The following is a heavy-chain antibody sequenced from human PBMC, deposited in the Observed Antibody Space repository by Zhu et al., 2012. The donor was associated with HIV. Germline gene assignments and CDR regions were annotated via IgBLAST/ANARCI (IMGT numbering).Heavy chain of an antibody. J-gene: IGHJ6*02. CDR3: ARELGAVTGRVYYYGMDV. CDR2: IYSSGST. D-gene: IGHD6-19*01. V-gene: IGHV4-4*07. Sequence: QVQLQESGPGLVKPSETLSLTCSVSGGSISSYYWSWIRQPAGKGLEWIGRIYSSGSTNYNPFLKSRVTMSVDTSKNQFSLKLSSVTAADTAVYYCARELGAVTGRVYYYGMDVLGPRGPTGHRLL. CDR1: GGSISSYY.